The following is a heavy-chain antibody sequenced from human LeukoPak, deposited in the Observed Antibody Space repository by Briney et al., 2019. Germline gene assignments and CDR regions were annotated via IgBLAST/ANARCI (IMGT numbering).Heavy chain of an antibody. J-gene: IGHJ4*02. CDR2: IKQDGSEK. V-gene: IGHV3-7*01. CDR3: ARDHSSGYYGY. Sequence: GGSLRLSCAASGFAFSSYWMSWVRQAPGKGLEWVANIKQDGSEKYYVDSVKGRFTISRDNAKNSLYLQMNSLRAEDTAVYYCARDHSSGYYGYWGQGTLVTVSS. D-gene: IGHD3-22*01. CDR1: GFAFSSYW.